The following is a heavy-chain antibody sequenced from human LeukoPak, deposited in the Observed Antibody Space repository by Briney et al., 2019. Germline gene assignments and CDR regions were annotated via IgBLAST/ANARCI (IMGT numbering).Heavy chain of an antibody. D-gene: IGHD3-16*02. J-gene: IGHJ4*02. CDR1: GFTFSSYG. V-gene: IGHV3-23*01. Sequence: GGSLRLSCAASGFTFSSYGMSWVRQAPGKGLEWVSAISGSGGSTYYADSVKGRFTISRDNSKNTLYLQMNSLRVEDTAVYYCAKDRTFGGVIPDYWGQGTLVTVSS. CDR3: AKDRTFGGVIPDY. CDR2: ISGSGGST.